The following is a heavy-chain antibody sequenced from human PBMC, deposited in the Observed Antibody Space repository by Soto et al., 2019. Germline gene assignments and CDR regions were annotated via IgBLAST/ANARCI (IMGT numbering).Heavy chain of an antibody. CDR3: ARKEDFGDYVDY. CDR2: IRVYNGNT. V-gene: IGHV1-18*01. D-gene: IGHD4-17*01. J-gene: IGHJ4*02. CDR1: GYTFSNYG. Sequence: QVQLLQSGAEVKKTGSSVKVSCKASGYTFSNYGISWVRQAPGQGLEWMGWIRVYNGNTRYAQKVQGRVTLTTDTSTSTAYMELRSLRSDDTAVYYCARKEDFGDYVDYWGQGTLVTASS.